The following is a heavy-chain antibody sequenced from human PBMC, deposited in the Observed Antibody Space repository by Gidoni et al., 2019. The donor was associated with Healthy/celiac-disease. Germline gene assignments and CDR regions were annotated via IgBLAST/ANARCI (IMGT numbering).Heavy chain of an antibody. CDR3: ARDKTELEWLSFVSPV. Sequence: QVQLVESGGGLVKPGGSLRLSCAASGFTFSDYYMSWIRQAPGKGLEWVSYIRSSGSTIYYADAVKGRFTISRDNDKNSLYLQMNSLRAEDTAVYYCARDKTELEWLSFVSPVWGQGTMVTVSS. CDR1: GFTFSDYY. CDR2: IRSSGSTI. J-gene: IGHJ3*01. V-gene: IGHV3-11*01. D-gene: IGHD3-3*01.